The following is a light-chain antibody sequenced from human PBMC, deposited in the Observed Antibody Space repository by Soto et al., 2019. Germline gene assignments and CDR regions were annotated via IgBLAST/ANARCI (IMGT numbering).Light chain of an antibody. V-gene: IGLV3-21*01. J-gene: IGLJ2*01. CDR2: YDS. Sequence: SYELTQPPSVSVAPGKTARITCGGNNIGSKSVHWYQQKPGQAPVLVIYYDSDRPSGIPERFSGSKSGNTASLTVSGLQAEDEADYYCSSFADNNNVIFGGGTKLTVL. CDR1: NIGSKS. CDR3: SSFADNNNVI.